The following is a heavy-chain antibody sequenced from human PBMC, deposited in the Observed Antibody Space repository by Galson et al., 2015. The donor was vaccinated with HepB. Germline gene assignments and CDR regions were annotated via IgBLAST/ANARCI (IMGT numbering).Heavy chain of an antibody. V-gene: IGHV3-30*04. Sequence: SLRLSCAGSGFNFTTYTIHWVRQSPDMRLEWVAAISHDGSKTHYADSVQGRFIVSRHNSKNTVYLLMTRLRADDTAAYYCVRDPDYYDRRGYDVPLDPWGRGTLVTVSS. J-gene: IGHJ5*02. D-gene: IGHD3-22*01. CDR1: GFNFTTYT. CDR3: VRDPDYYDRRGYDVPLDP. CDR2: ISHDGSKT.